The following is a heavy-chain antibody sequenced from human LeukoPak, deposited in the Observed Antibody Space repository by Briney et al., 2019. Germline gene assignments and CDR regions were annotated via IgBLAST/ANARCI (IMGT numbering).Heavy chain of an antibody. D-gene: IGHD2-21*02. CDR3: ARDRGVETCVRAPPVGYFDS. V-gene: IGHV3-33*01. J-gene: IGHJ4*02. Sequence: GGSLRLSCAASGFTFTNFGMHWVRQAPGKGLEWVAVIWYDGINKYYSDSVKGRFTISRDNSRSTLFLQMDSLRAEDTALYYCARDRGVETCVRAPPVGYFDSWGQGALVTVSP. CDR1: GFTFTNFG. CDR2: IWYDGINK.